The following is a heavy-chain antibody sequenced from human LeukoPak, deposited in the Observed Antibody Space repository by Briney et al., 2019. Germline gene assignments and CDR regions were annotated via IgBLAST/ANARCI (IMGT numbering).Heavy chain of an antibody. J-gene: IGHJ4*02. CDR1: GFTFSSYA. CDR2: ISVSGDST. V-gene: IGHV3-23*01. D-gene: IGHD6-13*01. Sequence: GGSLRLSCAAPGFTFSSYAMSWGRPAPGKGLEWVSAISVSGDSTYYGDSVKGRFTISRDNSKNTLYLQMNSLRAEDKAVYYCAKTRPLDSSSWSHGDYWGQGTLVTVPS. CDR3: AKTRPLDSSSWSHGDY.